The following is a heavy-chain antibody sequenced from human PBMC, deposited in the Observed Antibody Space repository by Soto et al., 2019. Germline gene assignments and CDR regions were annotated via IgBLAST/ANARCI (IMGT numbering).Heavy chain of an antibody. CDR2: INHSGST. V-gene: IGHV4-34*01. J-gene: IGHJ6*02. Sequence: PSETLSLTCAVSGGSFSGYYWSWIRQPPGKGLEWIGEINHSGSTNYNPSLKSRVTISVDTSKSQFSLKLSSVTAADTAVYYCAFRTYYYYGMDVWGQGTTVTVSS. CDR3: AFRTYYYYGMDV. CDR1: GGSFSGYY.